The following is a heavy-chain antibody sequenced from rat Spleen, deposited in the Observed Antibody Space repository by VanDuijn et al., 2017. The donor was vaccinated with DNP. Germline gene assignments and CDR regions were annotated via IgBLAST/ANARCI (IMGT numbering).Heavy chain of an antibody. CDR1: GYPIISNY. Sequence: EVQLQESGPGLVKPSQSLSLTCSVTGYPIISNYWGWIRKFPGNKMEWIGHISYSGSTSYNPSLKSRISITRDTSKNQFFLQLNSVTTEDTATYYCAKNYGYDSLYAMDAWGQGTSVTVSS. CDR2: ISYSGST. CDR3: AKNYGYDSLYAMDA. D-gene: IGHD1-7*01. V-gene: IGHV3-1*01. J-gene: IGHJ4*01.